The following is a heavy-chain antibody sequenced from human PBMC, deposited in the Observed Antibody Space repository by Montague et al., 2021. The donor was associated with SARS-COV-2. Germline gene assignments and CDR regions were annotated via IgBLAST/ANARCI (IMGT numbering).Heavy chain of an antibody. D-gene: IGHD1-26*01. CDR2: IYHSGSA. CDR1: GGSISSTSYY. Sequence: SETLSLTCTVSGGSISSTSYYWGWVRQPPGKGLEWIGSIYHSGSAYYNPSLKSRVTISIDTPKNQFSLKLSSVTAADTAVYYCARVPDSGTHWSGDYWGQGTLVTVSS. CDR3: ARVPDSGTHWSGDY. V-gene: IGHV4-39*07. J-gene: IGHJ4*02.